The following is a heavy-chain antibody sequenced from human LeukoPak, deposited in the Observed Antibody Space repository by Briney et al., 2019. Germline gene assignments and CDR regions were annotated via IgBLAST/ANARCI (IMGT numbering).Heavy chain of an antibody. CDR1: GFTFSRYW. D-gene: IGHD3-3*01. V-gene: IGHV3-7*01. Sequence: GGSLRLSCAASGFTFSRYWMSWVRQAPGKGLEWVANIKQDGSEKYYVDSVKGRFTISRDNAKNSLYLQINSLRAEDTAVYYCARKRVDFWSGYYYFDYWGQGTLVTVSS. CDR2: IKQDGSEK. J-gene: IGHJ4*02. CDR3: ARKRVDFWSGYYYFDY.